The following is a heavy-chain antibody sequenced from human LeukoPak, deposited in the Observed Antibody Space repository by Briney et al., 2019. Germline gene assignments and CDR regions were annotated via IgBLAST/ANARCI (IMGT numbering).Heavy chain of an antibody. Sequence: ASVKVSCKASGYTSTGYYMHWVRQAPGQGLEWMGWINPNSGGTNYAQKFRGRVTMTRDTSISTAYMELSRLRSDDTAVYYCARGPRITMIVVVTPFDYWGQGTLVTVSS. CDR3: ARGPRITMIVVVTPFDY. J-gene: IGHJ4*02. CDR1: GYTSTGYY. CDR2: INPNSGGT. D-gene: IGHD3-22*01. V-gene: IGHV1-2*02.